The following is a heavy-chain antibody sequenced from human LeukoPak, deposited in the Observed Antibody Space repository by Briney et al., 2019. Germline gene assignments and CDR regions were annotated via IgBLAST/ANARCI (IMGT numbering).Heavy chain of an antibody. Sequence: AASVKVSCKASGYSFTSYDINWVRQATGQGLAWMGWMNPNSGNTGYAQKFQGRVTMTRNTSISTAYMELSSLRSEDTAVYYCARTGGYGDYKLGYWGQGTLVTVSS. V-gene: IGHV1-8*01. CDR2: MNPNSGNT. J-gene: IGHJ4*02. CDR3: ARTGGYGDYKLGY. CDR1: GYSFTSYD. D-gene: IGHD4-17*01.